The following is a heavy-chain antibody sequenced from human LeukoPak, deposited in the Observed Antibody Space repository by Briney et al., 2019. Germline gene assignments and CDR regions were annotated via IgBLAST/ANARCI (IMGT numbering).Heavy chain of an antibody. CDR1: GGTCSSYA. V-gene: IGHV1-69*05. J-gene: IGHJ6*03. D-gene: IGHD3-22*01. CDR3: ARGRLYYDSPYYMDV. CDR2: IIPIFGTA. Sequence: ASVKVSCKASGGTCSSYAISWVRQAPGQGLEWMGGIIPIFGTANYAQKFQGRVTITTDESTSTAYMELSSLRSEDTAVYYCARGRLYYDSPYYMDVWGKGTTVTVSS.